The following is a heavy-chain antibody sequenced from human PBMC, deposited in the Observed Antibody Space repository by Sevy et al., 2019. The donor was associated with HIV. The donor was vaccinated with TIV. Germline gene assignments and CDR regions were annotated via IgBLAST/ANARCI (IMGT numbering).Heavy chain of an antibody. J-gene: IGHJ6*02. D-gene: IGHD3-10*01. CDR1: GFTFSSYG. V-gene: IGHV3-30*18. CDR2: LSYDGSNK. Sequence: GGSLRLSCAASGFTFSSYGMHWVRLAPGKGLEWVAVLSYDGSNKDYADSVKGRFTISRDNSKNTLYLQMNSLRAEDTAVYYCAKRLVSWDGMDVWGQGTTVTVSS. CDR3: AKRLVSWDGMDV.